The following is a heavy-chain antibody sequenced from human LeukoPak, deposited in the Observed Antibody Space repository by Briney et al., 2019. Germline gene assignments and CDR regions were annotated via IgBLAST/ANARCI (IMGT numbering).Heavy chain of an antibody. J-gene: IGHJ4*02. Sequence: SETLSLTCTVSGYSISSGYYWGWIRQPPGKGLEWIGSIYHSGSTYYNPSLKSRVTISVDTSKNQFSLKLSSVTAADTAVYYCARDGEQQLVRSPGWTDYWGQGTLVTVSS. CDR3: ARDGEQQLVRSPGWTDY. V-gene: IGHV4-38-2*02. D-gene: IGHD6-13*01. CDR1: GYSISSGYY. CDR2: IYHSGST.